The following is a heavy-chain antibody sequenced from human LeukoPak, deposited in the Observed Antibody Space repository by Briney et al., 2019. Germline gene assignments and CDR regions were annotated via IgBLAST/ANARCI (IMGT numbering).Heavy chain of an antibody. Sequence: ASVTVSCKASGYTFTDFYIHWLRQAPGRGLEWMGWIHPNSGATKYAQGLQGRLTVTRDTSVSTAYMELSRLTSDDTAVYFCARRSYNRNDIPWFDPWGQGTQVTVS. CDR1: GYTFTDFY. CDR3: ARRSYNRNDIPWFDP. J-gene: IGHJ5*02. D-gene: IGHD1-20*01. CDR2: IHPNSGAT. V-gene: IGHV1-2*02.